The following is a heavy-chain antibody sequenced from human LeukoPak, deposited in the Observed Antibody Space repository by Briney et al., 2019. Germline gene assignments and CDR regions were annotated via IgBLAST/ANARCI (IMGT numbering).Heavy chain of an antibody. J-gene: IGHJ4*02. Sequence: SETLSLTCTVSGGSISSSSYYWGWIRQPPGKGLEWIGSIYYSGSTYYNPSLKSRVTISVDTSKNQFSLKLSSVTAADTAVYYCASLLYYYGSGSYSGFDYWGQGTLVTVSS. CDR3: ASLLYYYGSGSYSGFDY. CDR2: IYYSGST. CDR1: GGSISSSSYY. V-gene: IGHV4-39*01. D-gene: IGHD3-10*01.